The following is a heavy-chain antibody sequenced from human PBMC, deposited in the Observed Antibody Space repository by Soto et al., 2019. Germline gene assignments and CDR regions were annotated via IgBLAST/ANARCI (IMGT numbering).Heavy chain of an antibody. CDR3: AKDRSYYDSSGPYDS. V-gene: IGHV3-30*18. J-gene: IGHJ5*01. Sequence: GGSLTLSCAASGFTISSDGLHWVRQAPGKGLERVAVISYDGSNKYYADPAKSRFTISRDNSKNTLYLQMNSLRAEDTAVYYCAKDRSYYDSSGPYDSWGQGTMVTVYS. D-gene: IGHD3-22*01. CDR1: GFTISSDG. CDR2: ISYDGSNK.